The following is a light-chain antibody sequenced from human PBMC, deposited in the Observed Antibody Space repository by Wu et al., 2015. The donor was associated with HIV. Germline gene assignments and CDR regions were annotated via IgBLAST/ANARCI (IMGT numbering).Light chain of an antibody. CDR3: QQYSNIWT. Sequence: EIVMTQSPATLSVSPGERATLSCRASQSVSSNLAWYQHRPGRTPRLLIYAASTRVTGIPARFSGSGSGTEFTLTISSLQSEDFAVYYCQQYSNIWTFGQGTRVDI. V-gene: IGKV3-15*01. J-gene: IGKJ1*01. CDR2: AAS. CDR1: QSVSSN.